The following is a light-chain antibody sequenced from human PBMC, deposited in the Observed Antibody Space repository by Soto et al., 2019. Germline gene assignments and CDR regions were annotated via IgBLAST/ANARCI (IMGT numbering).Light chain of an antibody. CDR2: GAS. CDR3: QQTYSTPYV. J-gene: IGKJ2*01. Sequence: DIQLTQSPPSLSASVGDRVTITCRASQTINNYVNWYQQEAGKAPKLLIYGASSLQSGVPSRFSGGGFGTEFTLTISSRQSEDFVIYYCQQTYSTPYVFGGGTKLDI. V-gene: IGKV1-39*01. CDR1: QTINNY.